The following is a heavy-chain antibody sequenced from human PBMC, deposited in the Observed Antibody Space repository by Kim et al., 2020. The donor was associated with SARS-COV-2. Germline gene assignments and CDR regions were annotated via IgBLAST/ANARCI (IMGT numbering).Heavy chain of an antibody. D-gene: IGHD6-19*01. CDR3: ARVPLLGAVAGPGALDY. CDR1: GFTFSDYY. Sequence: GGSLRLSCAASGFTFSDYYMSWIRQAPGKGLEWVSYISSSSSYTNYADSVKGRFTISRDNAKNSLYLQMNSLRAEDTAVYYCARVPLLGAVAGPGALDYWGQGTLVTVSS. CDR2: ISSSSSYT. V-gene: IGHV3-11*06. J-gene: IGHJ4*02.